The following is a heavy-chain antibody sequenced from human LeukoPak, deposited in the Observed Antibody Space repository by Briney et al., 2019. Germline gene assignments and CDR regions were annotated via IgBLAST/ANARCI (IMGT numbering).Heavy chain of an antibody. CDR1: GGSISSYY. D-gene: IGHD6-13*01. J-gene: IGHJ6*02. V-gene: IGHV4-4*07. CDR2: IYTSGST. CDR3: AREGPNLYSSSWAPIPHYYYYGMDV. Sequence: SETLSLTCTVSGGSISSYYWSWIRQPAGKGLEWIGRIYTSGSTNYNPCLKSRVTMSVDTSKNQFSLKLSSVPAADTAVYYCAREGPNLYSSSWAPIPHYYYYGMDVWGQGTTVTVSS.